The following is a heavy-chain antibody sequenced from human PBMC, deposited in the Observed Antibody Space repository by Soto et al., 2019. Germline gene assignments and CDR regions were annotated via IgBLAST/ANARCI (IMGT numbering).Heavy chain of an antibody. V-gene: IGHV3-7*03. CDR2: IKHDSSER. J-gene: IGHJ4*02. CDR1: GVISTTFW. D-gene: IGHD5-18*01. Sequence: EVQLVESGGGLVQPGGCLTLSCADSGVISTTFWMSWVRQAPGKGLEWVANIKHDSSERYYVDSVRGRFTISRDNAKNSLYLQMNSLRAEDTAVYFRSTGENSFGHDFWGQGTLVTVSS. CDR3: STGENSFGHDF.